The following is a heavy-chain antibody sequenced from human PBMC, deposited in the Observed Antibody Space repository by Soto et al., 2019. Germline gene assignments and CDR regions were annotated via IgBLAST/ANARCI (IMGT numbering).Heavy chain of an antibody. V-gene: IGHV4-59*04. CDR2: IYHSGST. CDR3: AGGIAARPLGY. D-gene: IGHD6-6*01. Sequence: SETLSLTCSVSGGSISGYFWSWIRQPPGKGLEWIGYIYHSGSTYYNPSLKSRVTISVDRSKNQFSLRLSSVTAADTAVYYCAGGIAARPLGYWGQGTLVTVSS. J-gene: IGHJ4*02. CDR1: GGSISGYF.